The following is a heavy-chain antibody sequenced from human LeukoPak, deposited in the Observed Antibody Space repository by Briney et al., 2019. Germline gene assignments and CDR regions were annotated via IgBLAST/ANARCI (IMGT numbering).Heavy chain of an antibody. D-gene: IGHD1-14*01. V-gene: IGHV5-51*01. CDR2: IYPGDSET. CDR1: GYNLTRYW. J-gene: IGHJ4*02. CDR3: ARGGITRSAPFDY. Sequence: GESLKISCKGSGYNLTRYWIGWVRQMPGKGLEWMGIIYPGDSETRYSPSFQDQVTISADKSISTAYLQWSSLKASDTTMYYCARGGITRSAPFDYWGQGALVTVSS.